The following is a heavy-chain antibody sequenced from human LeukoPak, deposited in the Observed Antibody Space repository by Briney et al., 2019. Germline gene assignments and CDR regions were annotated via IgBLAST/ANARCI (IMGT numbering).Heavy chain of an antibody. CDR2: ISSSSSYI. CDR1: GFTFSSYS. V-gene: IGHV3-21*01. J-gene: IGHJ4*02. D-gene: IGHD2-15*01. CDR3: ARVGDCSGGSCYWGNYFDY. Sequence: GGSLRLSCAASGFTFSSYSMNWVRQAPGKGLEWVSSISSSSSYIYYADSVKGRFTISRDNAKNSLYLQMNSLRAEDAAVYYCARVGDCSGGSCYWGNYFDYWGQGTLVTVSS.